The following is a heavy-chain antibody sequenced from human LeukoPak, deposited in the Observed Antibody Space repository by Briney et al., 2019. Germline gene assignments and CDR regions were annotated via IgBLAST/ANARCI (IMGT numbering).Heavy chain of an antibody. D-gene: IGHD3-10*01. CDR2: IRYDGSDK. CDR3: AKEGAYPIITYDS. J-gene: IGHJ5*01. V-gene: IGHV3-30*02. Sequence: PGGSLRLSCAASGFTFSSYGMHWVRQAPGKGLEWVAFIRYDGSDKYYADSVKGRFTISRDNSKNTLYLQMNSLRAEDTAVYYCAKEGAYPIITYDSWGQGALVTVSS. CDR1: GFTFSSYG.